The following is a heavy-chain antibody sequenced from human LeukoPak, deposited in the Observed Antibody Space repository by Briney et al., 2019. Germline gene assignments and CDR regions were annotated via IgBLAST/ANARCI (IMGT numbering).Heavy chain of an antibody. CDR3: ARDYWWNYDY. CDR2: ISKDGSDK. V-gene: IGHV3-30-3*01. CDR1: GFTFSDYA. J-gene: IGHJ4*02. Sequence: PGRSLRLSCAASGFTFSDYAMHWVRQAPGKGLEWVAVISKDGSDKYHPGSVRGRFIISRDNSKNTIYLQMDSLRAEDTAIYYCARDYWWNYDYWGQGTLVTVSS. D-gene: IGHD1-7*01.